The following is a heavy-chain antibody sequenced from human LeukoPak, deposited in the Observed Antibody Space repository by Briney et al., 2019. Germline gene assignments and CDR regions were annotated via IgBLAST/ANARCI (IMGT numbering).Heavy chain of an antibody. J-gene: IGHJ3*02. Sequence: PSETLSLTCTVSGYSISSGYYWGWIRQPPGKWLEWIGSIYHSGSTYYNPSLKSRVTISVDTSKNQFSLKLSSVTAADTAVYYCAREVILAAFDIWGQGTMVTVSS. D-gene: IGHD2-8*02. CDR3: AREVILAAFDI. CDR1: GYSISSGYY. V-gene: IGHV4-38-2*02. CDR2: IYHSGST.